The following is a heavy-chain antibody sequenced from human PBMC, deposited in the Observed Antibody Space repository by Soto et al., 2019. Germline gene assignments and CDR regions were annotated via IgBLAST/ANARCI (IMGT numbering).Heavy chain of an antibody. CDR2: ISGSGGST. Sequence: GGSLRLSCAASGFTFSSYAMSWVRQAPGKGLEWVSAISGSGGSTYYADSVKGRFTISRDNSKNTLYLQMNSLRAEDTAVYYCAKYTMRQQWLVVPYFDYWGQGTLVTVSS. CDR1: GFTFSSYA. CDR3: AKYTMRQQWLVVPYFDY. J-gene: IGHJ4*02. V-gene: IGHV3-23*01. D-gene: IGHD6-19*01.